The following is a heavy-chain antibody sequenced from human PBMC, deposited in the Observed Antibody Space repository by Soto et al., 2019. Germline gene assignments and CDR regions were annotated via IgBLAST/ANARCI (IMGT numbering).Heavy chain of an antibody. CDR3: TRGGTASSSYYNPMDV. CDR1: GFTFSDHY. Sequence: EVQLVESGGGLVQPGGSLRLSCAASGFTFSDHYMDWVRQAPGKGLEWVGRARNKANSYTPEYAASVKGRFTISRDDSLNSLSLQMNSLKTEYTAVYFCTRGGTASSSYYNPMDVWGQGTTVTVS. J-gene: IGHJ6*02. CDR2: ARNKANSYTP. V-gene: IGHV3-72*01. D-gene: IGHD6-6*01.